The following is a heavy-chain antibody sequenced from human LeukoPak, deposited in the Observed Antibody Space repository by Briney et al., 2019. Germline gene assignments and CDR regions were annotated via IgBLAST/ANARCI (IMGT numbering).Heavy chain of an antibody. Sequence: GGSLRLSCAASGFTFSSYWMHWVRQAPGKGLVWVSRINTDGSSTSYADSVKGRFTISRDNAKNTLYLQMNSLRAEDTAVYYCARDIAAAGLDYWGQGTLVTVSS. J-gene: IGHJ4*02. CDR3: ARDIAAAGLDY. CDR1: GFTFSSYW. D-gene: IGHD6-13*01. V-gene: IGHV3-74*01. CDR2: INTDGSST.